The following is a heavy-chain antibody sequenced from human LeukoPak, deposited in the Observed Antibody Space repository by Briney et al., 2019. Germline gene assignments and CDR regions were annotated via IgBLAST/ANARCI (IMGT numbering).Heavy chain of an antibody. CDR2: ISYDGSNK. Sequence: GGSLRLSCAASGFTFSSYAMTWARQAPGKGLEWVAVISYDGSNKYYADSVKGRFTISRDNSKNTLYLQMNSLRAEDTAVYYCARDGRAVAGNGGVDAFDIWGQGTMVTVSS. CDR3: ARDGRAVAGNGGVDAFDI. CDR1: GFTFSSYA. D-gene: IGHD6-19*01. V-gene: IGHV3-30-3*01. J-gene: IGHJ3*02.